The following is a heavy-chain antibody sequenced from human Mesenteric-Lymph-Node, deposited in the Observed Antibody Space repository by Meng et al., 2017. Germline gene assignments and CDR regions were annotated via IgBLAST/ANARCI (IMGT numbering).Heavy chain of an antibody. CDR2: INPNSGGT. CDR3: ARVSTPMALDY. V-gene: IGHV1-2*06. J-gene: IGHJ4*02. CDR1: GYTFTDHY. Sequence: ASVKVSCKASGYTFTDHYIHWVRQAPGQGLEWMGRINPNSGGTNYAQKFQGRLTITTDESTSTAYMELSSLRSEDTAVYYCARVSTPMALDYWGQGTVVTSPQ. D-gene: IGHD5-18*01.